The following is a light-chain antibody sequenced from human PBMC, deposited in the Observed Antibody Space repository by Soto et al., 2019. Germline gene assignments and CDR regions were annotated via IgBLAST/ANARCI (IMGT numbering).Light chain of an antibody. CDR1: QSISSY. CDR2: AAS. V-gene: IGKV1-39*01. Sequence: DIQMTQSPSSLSASVGDRVTITCRASQSISSYLNWYQQKPGKAPKLLIYAASSLQSGVPSRFSGSGSGTDFTLTISSLQHEDFATYYCQQSYSTPRGLTFGGGTKVEIK. J-gene: IGKJ4*01. CDR3: QQSYSTPRGLT.